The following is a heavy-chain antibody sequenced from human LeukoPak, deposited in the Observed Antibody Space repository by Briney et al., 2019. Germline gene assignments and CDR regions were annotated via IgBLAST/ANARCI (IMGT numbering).Heavy chain of an antibody. CDR3: ARVEEGYGSGRRGNFYYYYMDV. V-gene: IGHV4-34*01. Sequence: PSETLSLTCAVYGGSFSGYYWRWIRQPPGKGLEWIGEINHSGSTSYNPSLQSRVAISEDTSKNQISLKLSSVTAADTAVYYCARVEEGYGSGRRGNFYYYYMDVWGKGTTVTISS. D-gene: IGHD3-10*01. J-gene: IGHJ6*03. CDR2: INHSGST. CDR1: GGSFSGYY.